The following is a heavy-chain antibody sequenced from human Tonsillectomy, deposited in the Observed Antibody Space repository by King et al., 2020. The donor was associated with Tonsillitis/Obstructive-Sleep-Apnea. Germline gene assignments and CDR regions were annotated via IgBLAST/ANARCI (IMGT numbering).Heavy chain of an antibody. CDR2: IYYSGST. J-gene: IGHJ4*02. V-gene: IGHV4-59*01. Sequence: PLQESGPGLVKPSETLSLTCTVSGGSISSYYWSWIRQPPGKGLEWIGYIYYSGSTNYNPSLKSRVTISVDTSKNQFSLKLSSVTAADTAVYYCARLTDYGDYSYYFDYWGQGTLVTVSS. D-gene: IGHD4-17*01. CDR1: GGSISSYY. CDR3: ARLTDYGDYSYYFDY.